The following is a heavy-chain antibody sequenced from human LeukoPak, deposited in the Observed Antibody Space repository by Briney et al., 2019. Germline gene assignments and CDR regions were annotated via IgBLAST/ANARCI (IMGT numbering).Heavy chain of an antibody. CDR1: GFTFSSYA. J-gene: IGHJ4*02. CDR2: ISGSGGSA. Sequence: GGSLRLSCAASGFTFSSYAMSWVRQAPGKGLEWVSAISGSGGSAYYADSVKGRFTISRDNSKNTLYLQMSSLRAEDTAVYYCAKGVPGSGYSPFDYWGQGTLVTVSS. CDR3: AKGVPGSGYSPFDY. D-gene: IGHD3-22*01. V-gene: IGHV3-23*01.